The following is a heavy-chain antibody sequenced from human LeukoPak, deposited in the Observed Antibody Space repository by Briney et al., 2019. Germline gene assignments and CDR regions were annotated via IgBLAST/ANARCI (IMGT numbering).Heavy chain of an antibody. J-gene: IGHJ4*02. Sequence: GGSLRLSCAGSGFTFSTYWMHWVRQAPGKALVWVSRINSDGSSTSYADSVKGRFTIFRDNAKNTLYLQMNSLRAEDTAVYYCAKDGGYIRGWYPYYFDYWGQGTPVTVSS. CDR1: GFTFSTYW. V-gene: IGHV3-74*01. CDR2: INSDGSST. D-gene: IGHD6-19*01. CDR3: AKDGGYIRGWYPYYFDY.